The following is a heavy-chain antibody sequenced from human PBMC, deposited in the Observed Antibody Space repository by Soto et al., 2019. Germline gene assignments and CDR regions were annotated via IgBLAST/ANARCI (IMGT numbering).Heavy chain of an antibody. J-gene: IGHJ4*02. CDR3: ARVPHDLAAGDY. CDR2: INPNSGGT. V-gene: IGHV1-2*02. D-gene: IGHD6-13*01. Sequence: ASVKVSCKASGYTFTGYYMHWVRQAPGQGLEWMGWINPNSGGTNYAQKFQGRVTMTRDTSISTAYMELSRLRSDETAVYYCARVPHDLAAGDYWGQGTLVTVSS. CDR1: GYTFTGYY.